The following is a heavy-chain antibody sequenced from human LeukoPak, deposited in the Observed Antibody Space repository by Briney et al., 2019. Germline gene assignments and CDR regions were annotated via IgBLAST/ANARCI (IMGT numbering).Heavy chain of an antibody. CDR2: INAGNGNT. J-gene: IGHJ4*02. V-gene: IGHV1-3*01. CDR1: GYTFTSYA. D-gene: IGHD2-21*02. Sequence: ASVKVSCKASGYTFTSYAMHWVRQAPGQRLEWMGWINAGNGNTKYSQKFQGRVTITRDTSASTAYMELSSLRTEDTAVYYCARDLDGDYYFDYWGQGTLVTVSS. CDR3: ARDLDGDYYFDY.